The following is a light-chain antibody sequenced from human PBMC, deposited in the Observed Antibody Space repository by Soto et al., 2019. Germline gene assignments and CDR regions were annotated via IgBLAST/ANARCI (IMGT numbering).Light chain of an antibody. J-gene: IGKJ1*01. V-gene: IGKV3-15*01. CDR1: QSVDRD. CDR3: HQYNQWPLT. Sequence: EIVMTQSPATLSVSPGERATLSCRASQSVDRDLAWYRQKPGQPPSLLIHGASTRATGVPARFSGSGSETEFALVITSLQSEDFAVYCCHQYNQWPLTFGQGTKVDIK. CDR2: GAS.